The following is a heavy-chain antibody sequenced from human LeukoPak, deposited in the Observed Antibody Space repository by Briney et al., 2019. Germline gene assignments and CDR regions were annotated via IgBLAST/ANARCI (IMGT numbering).Heavy chain of an antibody. D-gene: IGHD2-21*02. J-gene: IGHJ4*02. V-gene: IGHV1-2*02. CDR2: INPNSGGT. CDR1: GYTFTGYY. CDR3: ARGYCSGDCFTLFDY. Sequence: ASVKVSCKASGYTFTGYYMHWVRQAPGQGLEWMGWINPNSGGTNYAQKFQGRVTMSGDTSISTAYMELSSLRSDDTAVYYCARGYCSGDCFTLFDYWGQGTMITVSS.